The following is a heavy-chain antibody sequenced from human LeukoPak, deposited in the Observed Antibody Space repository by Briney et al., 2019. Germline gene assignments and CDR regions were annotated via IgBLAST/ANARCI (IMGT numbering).Heavy chain of an antibody. CDR3: ARDPQFDP. J-gene: IGHJ5*02. Sequence: ASVKVSCKASGYIFTSYGISWVRQAPGQGLEWLGWISAYNGNTNYAQKLQGRLTMTTDRSKSSAYMELRSLRSDDTAVYYCARDPQFDPWGQGTMVTVSS. V-gene: IGHV1-18*01. CDR1: GYIFTSYG. CDR2: ISAYNGNT.